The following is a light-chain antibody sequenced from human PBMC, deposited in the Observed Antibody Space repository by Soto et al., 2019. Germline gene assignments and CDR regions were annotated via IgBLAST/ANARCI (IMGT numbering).Light chain of an antibody. CDR3: QQRRIWPPLT. CDR1: QSVDIY. Sequence: EVVLTQSPATLSLSPGESATLSCRASQSVDIYLAWYQQQPGQAPRLLIYDAYNRATGIPARISGSGSGTDFTLTISSLGPEDFAVYYCQQRRIWPPLTFGGGTKVEIK. V-gene: IGKV3-11*01. CDR2: DAY. J-gene: IGKJ4*01.